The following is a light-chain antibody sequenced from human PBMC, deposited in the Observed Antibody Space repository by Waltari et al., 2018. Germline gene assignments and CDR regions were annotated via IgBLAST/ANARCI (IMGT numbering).Light chain of an antibody. Sequence: IVMTQYPDSVAVYLGERATINCKYSPSVLYSPNNKNYLAWYQQKPGQPPKLLIYWASTRESGVPDRFSGSGSGTDFTLTISSLQAEDVAVYYCQQYYSTPWTFGQGTKVEIK. CDR3: QQYYSTPWT. J-gene: IGKJ1*01. CDR2: WAS. V-gene: IGKV4-1*01. CDR1: PSVLYSPNNKNY.